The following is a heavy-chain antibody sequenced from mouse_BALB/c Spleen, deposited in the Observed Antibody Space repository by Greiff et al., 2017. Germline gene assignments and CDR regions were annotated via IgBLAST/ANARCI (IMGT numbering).Heavy chain of an antibody. Sequence: VQLQQSGPELVKPGASVKISCKASGYTFTSYVMHWVKQKPGQGLEWIGYINPYNDGTKYNEKFKGKATLTSDKSSSTAYMELSSLTSEDSAVYYCARGWLLRYFDVWGAGTTVTVSS. CDR2: INPYNDGT. D-gene: IGHD2-3*01. CDR1: GYTFTSYV. CDR3: ARGWLLRYFDV. J-gene: IGHJ1*01. V-gene: IGHV1-14*01.